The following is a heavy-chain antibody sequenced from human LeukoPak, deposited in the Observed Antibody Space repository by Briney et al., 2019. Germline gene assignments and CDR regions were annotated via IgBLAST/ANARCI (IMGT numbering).Heavy chain of an antibody. J-gene: IGHJ4*02. D-gene: IGHD3-22*01. CDR2: IYHSGST. Sequence: SETLSLTCTVSGYSISSGYYWGWIRQPPGKGLEWIGSIYHSGSTSYNPSLKSRVTISVDTSKNQFSLKLSSVTAADTAVYYCARTYYCDSSGYYDYWGQGTLVTVSS. CDR1: GYSISSGYY. CDR3: ARTYYCDSSGYYDY. V-gene: IGHV4-38-2*02.